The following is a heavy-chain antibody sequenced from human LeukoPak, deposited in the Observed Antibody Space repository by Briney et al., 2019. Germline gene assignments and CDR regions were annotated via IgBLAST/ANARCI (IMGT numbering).Heavy chain of an antibody. V-gene: IGHV4-4*07. CDR1: GGSISSHY. J-gene: IGHJ4*02. Sequence: PSETLSLTCTVSGGSISSHYWSWIRQPAGKGLEWIGRIYPSGSTNYNPSLKSRITMSVDTSKNQFSLKLSSVTAADTAVYYCARLSGSYSPFDYWGQGTLVTVSS. CDR2: IYPSGST. CDR3: ARLSGSYSPFDY. D-gene: IGHD1-26*01.